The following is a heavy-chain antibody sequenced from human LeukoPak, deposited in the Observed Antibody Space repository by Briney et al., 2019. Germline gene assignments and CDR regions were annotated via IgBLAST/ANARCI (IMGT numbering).Heavy chain of an antibody. CDR1: GASISSTSYY. CDR3: ARRTFYYDGSGYYFDY. J-gene: IGHJ4*02. V-gene: IGHV4-39*01. Sequence: SETLSLTCTVSGASISSTSYYWGWIRQPPEKGLQWIGSIHYGGSAYYNPPLKSRITISVDTSKNQFSLKLSSVTATDTAVYYCARRTFYYDGSGYYFDYWGERTLVTVSS. D-gene: IGHD3-22*01. CDR2: IHYGGSA.